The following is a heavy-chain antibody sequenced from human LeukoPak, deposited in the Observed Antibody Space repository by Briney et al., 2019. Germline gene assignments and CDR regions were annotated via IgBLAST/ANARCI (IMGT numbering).Heavy chain of an antibody. D-gene: IGHD3-9*01. CDR2: INSDGSST. CDR1: GFTFNFYW. V-gene: IGHV3-74*01. Sequence: GGSLRLSCAASGFTFNFYWMHWVRQAPGKGLLWVSRINSDGSSTSYADSVKGRFTISRDNAKNTLYLQMNSLRAEDTAVYYCAKDTMFYDILTGYPHFDYWGQGTLVTVSS. CDR3: AKDTMFYDILTGYPHFDY. J-gene: IGHJ4*02.